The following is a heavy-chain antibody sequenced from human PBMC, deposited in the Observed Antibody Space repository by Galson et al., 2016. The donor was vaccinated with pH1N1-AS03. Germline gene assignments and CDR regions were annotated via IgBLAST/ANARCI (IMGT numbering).Heavy chain of an antibody. CDR2: TNHSGGT. Sequence: ETLSLTCAVYGGPFNIYYWSWIRQPPGKGLEWIGETNHSGGTNYNPYLKSRVTISLDTSKSQFSLKLSSVTAADTAVYYCAREWSAFDFWGQGTVVTVSS. CDR3: AREWSAFDF. CDR1: GGPFNIYY. V-gene: IGHV4-34*01. J-gene: IGHJ3*01. D-gene: IGHD3-3*01.